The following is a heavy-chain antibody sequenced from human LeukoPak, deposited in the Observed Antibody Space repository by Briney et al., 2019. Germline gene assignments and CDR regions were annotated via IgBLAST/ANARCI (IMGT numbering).Heavy chain of an antibody. D-gene: IGHD3-10*01. J-gene: IGHJ4*02. CDR3: AGTDDYYGSGSYPPGEN. Sequence: GGSLRLSCAASGFTFSSYSMNWVRHAPGKGLEWVSSISSSSSYIYYADSVKGRFTISRDNAKNSLYLQMNSLRAEDTAVYYCAGTDDYYGSGSYPPGENWGQGTLVTVSS. V-gene: IGHV3-21*01. CDR1: GFTFSSYS. CDR2: ISSSSSYI.